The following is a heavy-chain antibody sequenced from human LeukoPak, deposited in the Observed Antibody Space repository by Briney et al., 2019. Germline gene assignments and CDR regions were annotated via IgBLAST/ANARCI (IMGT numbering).Heavy chain of an antibody. CDR2: MYSGGST. Sequence: GGSLRLSCAASGFTVSGDYKRWLRQAPGKGVEWVSVMYSGGSTHYTDSVKGRLNISRDNFKNTLYLQMNSLRVDDSAVYYCARVDTVMAYYFDLWGQGPLVTVSS. V-gene: IGHV3-66*01. D-gene: IGHD5-18*01. CDR3: ARVDTVMAYYFDL. CDR1: GFTVSGDY. J-gene: IGHJ4*02.